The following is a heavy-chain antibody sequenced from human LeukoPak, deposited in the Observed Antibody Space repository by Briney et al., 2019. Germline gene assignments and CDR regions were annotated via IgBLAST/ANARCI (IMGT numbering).Heavy chain of an antibody. V-gene: IGHV1-24*01. CDR1: GYTLTELS. D-gene: IGHD3-10*01. Sequence: GASVKVSCKVSGYTLTELSMHWVRQAPGKGLEWMGGFDPEDGETIYAQKFQGRVTMTEDTSTDTAYMELSGLRSEDTAVYYCATIPPMVRGVFDYWGQGTLVTVSS. CDR2: FDPEDGET. J-gene: IGHJ4*02. CDR3: ATIPPMVRGVFDY.